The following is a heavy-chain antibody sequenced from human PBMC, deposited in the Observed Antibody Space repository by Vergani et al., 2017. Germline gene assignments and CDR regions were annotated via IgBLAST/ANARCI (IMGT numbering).Heavy chain of an antibody. D-gene: IGHD1-1*01. CDR1: GVTFSSYS. CDR3: ARGVVRNWNDPPSFDY. Sequence: EVQLVESGGGLVKPGGSLRLSCAASGVTFSSYSMNWVRQAPGKGLEWVSSISSSSSYIYYADSVKGRFTISRDNAKNSLYLQMNSLRAEDTAVYYCARGVVRNWNDPPSFDYWGQGTLVTVSS. J-gene: IGHJ4*02. V-gene: IGHV3-21*01. CDR2: ISSSSSYI.